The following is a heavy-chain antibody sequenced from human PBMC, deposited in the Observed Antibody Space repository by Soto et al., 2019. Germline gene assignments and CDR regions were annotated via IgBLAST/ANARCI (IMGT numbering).Heavy chain of an antibody. CDR3: VKERESSRAQGGGMDV. D-gene: IGHD6-19*01. Sequence: EVHLLESGGGVVQPGGSLRLSCAASGFTFTNYDMNWVRQAPGKGLEWVSLIIGSGVITHYADSVKGRFTMTRDNSRSTVYLEMSSRRGEDTAVYYCVKERESSRAQGGGMDVWGQGTVVTVSS. CDR1: GFTFTNYD. J-gene: IGHJ6*02. V-gene: IGHV3-23*01. CDR2: IIGSGVIT.